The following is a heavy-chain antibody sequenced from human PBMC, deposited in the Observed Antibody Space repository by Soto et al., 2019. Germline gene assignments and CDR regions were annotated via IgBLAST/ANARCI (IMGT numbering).Heavy chain of an antibody. CDR2: IYGDDNK. CDR1: GFSLSTSGVG. J-gene: IGHJ4*02. CDR3: AHRLHEYCGSTRGYDY. Sequence: QITLKESGPTLVKPTQTLTLTCTFSGFSLSTSGVGVCWIRQSPGEALEWLAVIYGDDNKRYSPSLKSRLIITKDTSKNQGVLTMTNMDPVDTATYYCAHRLHEYCGSTRGYDYWGQGTQVTVS. V-gene: IGHV2-5*02. D-gene: IGHD2-2*01.